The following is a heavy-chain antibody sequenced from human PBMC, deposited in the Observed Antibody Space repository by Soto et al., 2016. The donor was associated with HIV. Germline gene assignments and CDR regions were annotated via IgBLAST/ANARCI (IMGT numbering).Heavy chain of an antibody. CDR1: GNSITNYY. Sequence: VQLQESGPGLVKPSETLSLICTVSGNSITNYYWSWIRQAAGKGLEWIGRIYTSGSTNYNPSLKSRVTISVDKSKNHLSLKLTSVTAADTAMYFCARDMVGGRPPLSTTWGQGTPGRRLL. J-gene: IGHJ4*02. D-gene: IGHD1-26*01. CDR3: ARDMVGGRPPLSTT. V-gene: IGHV4-4*07. CDR2: IYTSGST.